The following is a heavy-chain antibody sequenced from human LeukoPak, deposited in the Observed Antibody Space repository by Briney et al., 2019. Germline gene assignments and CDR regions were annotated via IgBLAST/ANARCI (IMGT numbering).Heavy chain of an antibody. Sequence: SQTLSLTCAISGDSVSSNSAAWNWIRQSPSRGLEWLGRTYYRSDWYKDYAVFVKSRINIKADTSKNQFSLQLNSVTPEDTAVYYCARDPGSSSWYYFDYWGQGTLVTVSS. D-gene: IGHD6-13*01. CDR2: TYYRSDWYK. J-gene: IGHJ4*02. V-gene: IGHV6-1*01. CDR3: ARDPGSSSWYYFDY. CDR1: GDSVSSNSAA.